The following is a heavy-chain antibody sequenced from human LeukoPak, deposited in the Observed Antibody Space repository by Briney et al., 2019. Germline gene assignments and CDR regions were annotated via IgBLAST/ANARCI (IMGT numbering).Heavy chain of an antibody. V-gene: IGHV4-34*01. Sequence: SETLSLTWAVYGGSFSGYYWSWIRQPPGKGLEWIGEINHSGSTNYNPSLKSRVTISVDTSKNQFSLKLSSVTAADTAVYYCARFPGYSSSHHDYWGQGTLVTVSS. D-gene: IGHD6-13*01. CDR2: INHSGST. CDR1: GGSFSGYY. CDR3: ARFPGYSSSHHDY. J-gene: IGHJ4*02.